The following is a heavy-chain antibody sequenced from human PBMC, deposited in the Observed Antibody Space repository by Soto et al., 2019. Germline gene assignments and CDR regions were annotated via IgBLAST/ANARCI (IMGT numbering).Heavy chain of an antibody. D-gene: IGHD6-13*01. J-gene: IGHJ5*02. CDR3: ARHFFFAAAGYNWFDP. V-gene: IGHV4-39*01. CDR2: IYYSGST. Sequence: QLQLQESGPGLVKPSETLSLTCTVSGGSISSSSYYWGWIRQPPGKGLEWIGSIYYSGSTYYTPSLQSRVTRSVDTSKNQFSLKLSSVTAADTAVYYCARHFFFAAAGYNWFDPWGQGTLVTVSS. CDR1: GGSISSSSYY.